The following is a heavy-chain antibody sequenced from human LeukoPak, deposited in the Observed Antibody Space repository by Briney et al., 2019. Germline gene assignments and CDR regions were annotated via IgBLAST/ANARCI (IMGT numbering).Heavy chain of an antibody. CDR3: ARLSGFGELMPFDY. Sequence: PSETLSLTCTVSGGSTTSHNYYWGWIRQPPGKGLEWIGSIHYSGSTYYNPSLKSRVTISVDTSKNQFSLKLSSVTAADTAVYYCARLSGFGELMPFDYWGQGALVTVSS. V-gene: IGHV4-39*01. CDR2: IHYSGST. J-gene: IGHJ4*02. CDR1: GGSTTSHNYY. D-gene: IGHD3-10*01.